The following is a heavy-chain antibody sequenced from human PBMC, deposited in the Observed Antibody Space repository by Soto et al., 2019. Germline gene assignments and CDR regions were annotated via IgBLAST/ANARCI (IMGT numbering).Heavy chain of an antibody. Sequence: QLQLQESGSGLVKPSQTLSLTCAVSGGSISSGGYSWSWIRQPPGKGLEWIGYIYHSGSTYYNPSRQIRLTISLDRFKNQFSLKLGSVTASDTAVYYSARVPTPWGQGTLVTVSS. V-gene: IGHV4-30-2*01. J-gene: IGHJ5*02. CDR2: IYHSGST. CDR3: ARVPTP. CDR1: GGSISSGGYS.